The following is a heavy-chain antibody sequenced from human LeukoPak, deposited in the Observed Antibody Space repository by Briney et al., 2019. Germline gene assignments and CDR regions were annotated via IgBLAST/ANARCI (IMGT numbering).Heavy chain of an antibody. J-gene: IGHJ6*03. CDR3: ARISPSSWYYYYYMDV. V-gene: IGHV4-39*07. D-gene: IGHD6-6*01. Sequence: SETLSLTCTVSGGSISSSSYYWGWIRQPPGKGLEWIGSIYYSGSTYYNPSLKSRVTISVDTSKNQFSLKLSSVTAGDTAVYYCARISPSSWYYYYYMDVWGKGTTVTVSS. CDR2: IYYSGST. CDR1: GGSISSSSYY.